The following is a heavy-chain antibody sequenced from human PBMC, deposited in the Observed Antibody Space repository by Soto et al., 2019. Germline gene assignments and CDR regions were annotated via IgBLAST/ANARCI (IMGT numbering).Heavy chain of an antibody. D-gene: IGHD2-2*02. Sequence: LSLTCTVSGGSISSGGYYWSWIRQHPGKGLEWIGYIYYSGSTYYNPSLKSRVTISVDTSKNQFSLKLSSVTAADTAVYYCARDVSPDCSSTSCYSPTLGFDPWGQGTLVTVSS. J-gene: IGHJ5*02. CDR1: GGSISSGGYY. CDR3: ARDVSPDCSSTSCYSPTLGFDP. CDR2: IYYSGST. V-gene: IGHV4-31*02.